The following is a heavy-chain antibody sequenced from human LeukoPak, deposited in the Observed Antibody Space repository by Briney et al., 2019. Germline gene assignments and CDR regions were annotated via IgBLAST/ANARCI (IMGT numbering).Heavy chain of an antibody. CDR1: GFTFSSYS. Sequence: GGSLRLSCAASGFTFSSYSMSWVRQAPGKGLEWVSSISSSSSYIYYADSVKGRFTISRDNAKNSLYLQMNSLRAEDTAAYYCARVTSYYYNTSGDYYFDYWGQGTLVTVSS. D-gene: IGHD3-22*01. CDR2: ISSSSSYI. V-gene: IGHV3-21*01. J-gene: IGHJ4*02. CDR3: ARVTSYYYNTSGDYYFDY.